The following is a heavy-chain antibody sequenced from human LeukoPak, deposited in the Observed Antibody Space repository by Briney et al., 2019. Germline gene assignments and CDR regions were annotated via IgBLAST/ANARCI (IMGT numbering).Heavy chain of an antibody. CDR3: ARMDQQWLVGDY. CDR2: ISAYNGNA. D-gene: IGHD6-19*01. CDR1: GYTFTSYG. J-gene: IGHJ4*02. V-gene: IGHV1-18*01. Sequence: ASVKVSCKASGYTFTSYGISWVRQAPGQGLEWMGWISAYNGNANYAQKLQGRVTMTTDTSTSTAYMELRSLRSDDTAVYYCARMDQQWLVGDYWGQGTLVTVSS.